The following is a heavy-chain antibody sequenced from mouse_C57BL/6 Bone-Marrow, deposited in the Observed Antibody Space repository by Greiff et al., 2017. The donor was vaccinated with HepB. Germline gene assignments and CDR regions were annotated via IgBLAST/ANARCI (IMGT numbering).Heavy chain of an antibody. CDR2: IYPRSGNN. J-gene: IGHJ4*01. V-gene: IGHV1-81*01. Sequence: QVQLQQSGAELARPGASVKLSCKASGYTFTSYGISWVKQSTGQGLEWIGEIYPRSGNNYYNEKFKGKATLTADKSSSTSYMELRSLTSEDSAVYFCARKSITTVVEDYYAMDYWGQGTSVTVSS. CDR3: ARKSITTVVEDYYAMDY. D-gene: IGHD1-1*01. CDR1: GYTFTSYG.